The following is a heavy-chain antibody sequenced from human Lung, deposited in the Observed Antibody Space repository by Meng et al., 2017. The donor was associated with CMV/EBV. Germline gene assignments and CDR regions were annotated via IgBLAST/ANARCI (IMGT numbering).Heavy chain of an antibody. J-gene: IGHJ4*02. CDR3: ARGLGYARETGLGY. D-gene: IGHD3-16*01. CDR2: INPSDGST. Sequence: ASVKVSCKTSGFAFTSYFMHWVRQAPGQGLEWMGIINPSDGSTTYAQRFQGRVTMTRDTSASTVYMDLSNLRSEDTAVYYCARGLGYARETGLGYWGRGTLVTVSS. CDR1: GFAFTSYF. V-gene: IGHV1-46*01.